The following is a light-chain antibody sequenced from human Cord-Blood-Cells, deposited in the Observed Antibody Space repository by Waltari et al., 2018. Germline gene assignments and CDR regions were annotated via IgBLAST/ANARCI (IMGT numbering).Light chain of an antibody. Sequence: QSALTQPAPVSGSPGQAITISCTGTSREGGRYNLVSLYQQHPGKPPKLMIYEGSKRPSGVSNRFSGSKSGNTASLTISGLQAEDEADYYCCSYAGSSTFVVFGGGTKLTVL. V-gene: IGLV2-23*03. J-gene: IGLJ2*01. CDR3: CSYAGSSTFVV. CDR1: SREGGRYNL. CDR2: EGS.